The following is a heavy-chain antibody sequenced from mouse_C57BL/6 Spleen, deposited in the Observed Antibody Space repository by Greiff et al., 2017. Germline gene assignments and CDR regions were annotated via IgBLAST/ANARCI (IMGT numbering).Heavy chain of an antibody. D-gene: IGHD1-1*01. V-gene: IGHV6-3*01. CDR2: IRLKSDNYAT. CDR1: GFTFSNYW. Sequence: EVKLEESGGGLVQPGGSMKLSCVASGFTFSNYWMNWVRQSPEKGLEWVAQIRLKSDNYATHYAESVKGRFTISRDDSKSSVYLQMNNLRAEDTGIYYCTGFYYGSSYAAYWGQGTLVTVSA. J-gene: IGHJ3*01. CDR3: TGFYYGSSYAAY.